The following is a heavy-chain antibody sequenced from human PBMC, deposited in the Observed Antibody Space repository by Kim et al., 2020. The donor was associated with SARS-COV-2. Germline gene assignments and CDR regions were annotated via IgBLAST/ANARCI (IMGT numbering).Heavy chain of an antibody. V-gene: IGHV3-43*01. J-gene: IGHJ6*02. Sequence: ADSVKGRFTISRDNSKNSRYLQMNSLRTEDTALYYCAKDLKGYYYYGMDVWGQGTTVTVSS. CDR3: AKDLKGYYYYGMDV.